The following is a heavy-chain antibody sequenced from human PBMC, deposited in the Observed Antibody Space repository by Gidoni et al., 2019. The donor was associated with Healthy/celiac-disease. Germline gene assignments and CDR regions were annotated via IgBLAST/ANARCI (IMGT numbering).Heavy chain of an antibody. J-gene: IGHJ4*02. CDR3: AKDPKDGYYFDY. CDR1: GFTFSSYA. V-gene: IGHV3-23*01. Sequence: EVQLLESGGGLLQPGGSLSLSCAASGFTFSSYAMRWVRQAPGKGLEWVAAISGRGGSTYYADSVKGRFTISRDNSKNTLYLQMNSLRAEDTAVYYCAKDPKDGYYFDYWGQGTLVTVSS. CDR2: ISGRGGST.